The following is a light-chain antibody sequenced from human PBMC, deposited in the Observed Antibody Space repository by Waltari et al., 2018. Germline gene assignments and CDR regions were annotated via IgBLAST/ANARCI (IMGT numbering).Light chain of an antibody. CDR2: WAA. Sequence: DIVMTQSPESLAVSLGERATINCKSSQSLLYYSNDKNYLAWYHQKPGQPPKLPIYWAATRQSEFPDRFSVNVHGTDFKLTFSSLQAEDVAVYYCQQYDSRRTFGQGSKVQS. CDR3: QQYDSRRT. J-gene: IGKJ1*01. CDR1: QSLLYYSNDKNY. V-gene: IGKV4-1*01.